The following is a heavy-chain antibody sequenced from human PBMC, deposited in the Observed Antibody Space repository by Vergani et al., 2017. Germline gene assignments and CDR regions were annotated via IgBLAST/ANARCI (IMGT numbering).Heavy chain of an antibody. CDR2: ISGSGGST. Sequence: EVQLLESGGGLVQPGGSLRLSCAASGFTFSSYAMSWVRQAPGKGLEWVSAISGSGGSTYYADSVKGRFTISRDNSKNTLYLQMNSLRAEDTAVYYCARGKDIVVVPAAEASRDDYWGQGTLVTVSS. CDR1: GFTFSSYA. CDR3: ARGKDIVVVPAAEASRDDY. J-gene: IGHJ4*02. D-gene: IGHD2-2*01. V-gene: IGHV3-23*01.